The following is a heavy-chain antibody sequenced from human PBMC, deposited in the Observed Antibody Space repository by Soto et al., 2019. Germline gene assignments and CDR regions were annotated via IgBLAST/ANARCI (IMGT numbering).Heavy chain of an antibody. J-gene: IGHJ6*03. CDR1: GFTFSSYS. V-gene: IGHV3-21*01. D-gene: IGHD2-15*01. CDR2: ISSSSSYI. CDR3: ARDCSGGSCYSGFYYYYMDV. Sequence: EVQVVESGGGLVKPGGSLRLSCAASGFTFSSYSMNWVRQAPGKGLEWVSSISSSSSYIYYADSVKGRFTISRDNAKNSLYLQMNSLRAEDTAVYYCARDCSGGSCYSGFYYYYMDVWGKGTTATVSS.